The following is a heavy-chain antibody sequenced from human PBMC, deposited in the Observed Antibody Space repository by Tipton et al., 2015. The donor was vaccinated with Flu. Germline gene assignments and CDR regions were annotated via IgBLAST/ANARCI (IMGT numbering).Heavy chain of an antibody. Sequence: SLRLSCAASGFTFSSYGMHWVRQAPGKGLEWVAVISYDGSNKYYADSVKGRFTISRDNSKNTLYLQMNSLRAEDTAVYYCATYYYGSGSYNPFDYWGQGTLVTVSS. J-gene: IGHJ4*02. CDR1: GFTFSSYG. V-gene: IGHV3-30*03. CDR3: ATYYYGSGSYNPFDY. D-gene: IGHD3-10*01. CDR2: ISYDGSNK.